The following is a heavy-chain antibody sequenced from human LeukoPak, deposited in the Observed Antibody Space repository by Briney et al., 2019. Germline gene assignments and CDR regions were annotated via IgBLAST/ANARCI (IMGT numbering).Heavy chain of an antibody. Sequence: PGGSLRLSCVASGFNFNNYSLNWVRQAPGKGLEWVSYIGSSGLIIYYADSVEGRLTISRDNAKNSLFLQMSSLRAEDTAVYYCARTPADRRRPVVVPAAMPYGAFDIWGPGTMVTVSS. V-gene: IGHV3-48*04. D-gene: IGHD2-2*01. CDR1: GFNFNNYS. CDR3: ARTPADRRRPVVVPAAMPYGAFDI. CDR2: IGSSGLII. J-gene: IGHJ3*02.